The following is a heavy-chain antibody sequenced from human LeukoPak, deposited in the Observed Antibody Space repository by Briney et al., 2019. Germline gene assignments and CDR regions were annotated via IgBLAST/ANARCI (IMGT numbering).Heavy chain of an antibody. D-gene: IGHD3-22*01. J-gene: IGHJ3*02. CDR2: INTNTGNP. Sequence: GSVKVSCKAYGYTFTSYAMKWVRQAPGQGHEWMGWINTNTGNPTYAQGFTGRFVFSLDTSVSTAYLQISSLKPEDTAVYYCARTVIYYDSSGYSHDAFDIWGQGTMVTVSS. V-gene: IGHV7-4-1*02. CDR1: GYTFTSYA. CDR3: ARTVIYYDSSGYSHDAFDI.